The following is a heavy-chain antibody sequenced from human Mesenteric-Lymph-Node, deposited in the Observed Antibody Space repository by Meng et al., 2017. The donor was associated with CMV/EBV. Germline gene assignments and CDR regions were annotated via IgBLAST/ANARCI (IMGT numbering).Heavy chain of an antibody. J-gene: IGHJ6*02. V-gene: IGHV4-34*01. CDR1: GGSFSGYY. Sequence: QTRSLTCAVYGGSFSGYYWSWIRQPPGKGLEWIGEINHSGSTNYNPSLKSRVTISVDTSKNQFSLKLSSVTAADTAVYYCATTRTNYDWYPDVWGQGTTVTVSS. CDR3: ATTRTNYDWYPDV. D-gene: IGHD3-3*01. CDR2: INHSGST.